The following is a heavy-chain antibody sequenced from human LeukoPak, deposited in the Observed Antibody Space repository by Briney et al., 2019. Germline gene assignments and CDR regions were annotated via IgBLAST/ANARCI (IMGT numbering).Heavy chain of an antibody. CDR1: GFTFSSYG. D-gene: IGHD3-22*01. CDR3: AKGETYYYDSSGYYPYLN. V-gene: IGHV3-30*02. Sequence: GGSLRLSCAASGFTFSSYGMHWVRQAPGKGLEWVAFIRYDGSNKYYADSVKGRFTISRDNSKNTLYLQMNSLRAEDTAVYYCAKGETYYYDSSGYYPYLNWGQGTLVTVSS. J-gene: IGHJ4*02. CDR2: IRYDGSNK.